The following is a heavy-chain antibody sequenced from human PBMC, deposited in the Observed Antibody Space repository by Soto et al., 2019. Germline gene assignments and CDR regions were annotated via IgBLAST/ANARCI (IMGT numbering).Heavy chain of an antibody. J-gene: IGHJ6*02. CDR1: GYSFTIYW. D-gene: IGHD3-22*01. Sequence: GEALKISRNGSGYSFTIYWIGWVRQMPGKGLEWMGIIYPGDSDTRYSPSFQGQVTISADKSISTAYLQWSSLKASDTAMYHCARHGPWVYYDNSDYYYYGMDVWGQGTTVTVSS. CDR2: IYPGDSDT. CDR3: ARHGPWVYYDNSDYYYYGMDV. V-gene: IGHV5-51*01.